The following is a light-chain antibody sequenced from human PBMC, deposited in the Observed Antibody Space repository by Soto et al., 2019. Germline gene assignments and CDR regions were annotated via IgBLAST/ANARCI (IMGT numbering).Light chain of an antibody. V-gene: IGLV2-8*01. CDR1: SNDVGGYNY. CDR3: SSFAVSNSFV. CDR2: EVN. J-gene: IGLJ1*01. Sequence: QSALTQPPSASGSPGQSVTISCTGTSNDVGGYNYVSWYQRHPGKAPKLMIYEVNKRPSGVPDRFSGSKSGNTASLTVSGLQGEDEGDYYCSSFAVSNSFVFGTGTKVTVL.